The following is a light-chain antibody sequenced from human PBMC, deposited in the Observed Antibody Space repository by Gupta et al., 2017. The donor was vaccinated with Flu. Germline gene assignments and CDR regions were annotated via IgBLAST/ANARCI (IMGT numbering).Light chain of an antibody. CDR1: KIGSET. CDR3: QVWDSSSDHWV. Sequence: GQTSRITCGGNKIGSETVHWYQQKPGQAPMLVVCDDRDRPSGIPERFSGSNSGNTATLTISRVEAGDEADYYCQVWDSSSDHWVFGGGTMLTVL. CDR2: DDR. V-gene: IGLV3-21*02. J-gene: IGLJ3*02.